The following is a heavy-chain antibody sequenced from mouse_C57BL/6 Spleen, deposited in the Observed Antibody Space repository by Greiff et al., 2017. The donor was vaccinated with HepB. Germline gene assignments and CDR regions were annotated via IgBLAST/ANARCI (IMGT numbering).Heavy chain of an antibody. CDR3: ARRGGYDYHWYFDV. Sequence: QVQLQQSGPELVKPGASVKISCKASGYAFSSSWMNWVKQRPGKGLEWIGRIYPGDGDTNYNGKFKGKATLTADKSSSTAYMQLSSLTSEDSAVYFCARRGGYDYHWYFDVWGTGTTVTVSS. D-gene: IGHD2-4*01. CDR2: IYPGDGDT. V-gene: IGHV1-82*01. CDR1: GYAFSSSW. J-gene: IGHJ1*03.